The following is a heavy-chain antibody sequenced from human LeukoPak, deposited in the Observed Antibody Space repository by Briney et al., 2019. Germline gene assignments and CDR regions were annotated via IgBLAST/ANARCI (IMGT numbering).Heavy chain of an antibody. Sequence: ASVTVSFKASGYTFSNYYMHWVRQAPGQGIEWMGLINPTGTGTNYAQKFRGRVTLTRDTSTTTVYMELSSLRSEDSAVYYCAREESGGYFDYWGQGTLVTVSS. CDR3: AREESGGYFDY. CDR1: GYTFSNYY. D-gene: IGHD2-8*02. V-gene: IGHV1-46*01. J-gene: IGHJ4*02. CDR2: INPTGTGT.